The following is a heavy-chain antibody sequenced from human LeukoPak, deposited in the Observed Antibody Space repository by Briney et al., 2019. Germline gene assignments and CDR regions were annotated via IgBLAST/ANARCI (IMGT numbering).Heavy chain of an antibody. J-gene: IGHJ4*02. CDR1: GFTFSSYG. CDR2: ISYDGSNK. D-gene: IGHD6-25*01. Sequence: PGRSLRLSCAASGFTFSSYGMHWVRQAPGKGLEWVAVISYDGSNKYYADSVKGRFTISRDNSKNTLYLQINSLRAEDTAVYYCATAGGYYFDYWGQGTLVTVSS. V-gene: IGHV3-30*03. CDR3: ATAGGYYFDY.